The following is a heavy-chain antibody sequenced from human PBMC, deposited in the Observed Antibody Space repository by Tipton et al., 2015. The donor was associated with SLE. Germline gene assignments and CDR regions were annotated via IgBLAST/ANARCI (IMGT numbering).Heavy chain of an antibody. D-gene: IGHD2/OR15-2a*01. CDR3: SRGNFQHQGF. CDR2: INQGGSEN. CDR1: GFHFSTYG. V-gene: IGHV3-7*04. Sequence: SLRLSCAASGFHFSTYGMNWVRQAPGKGLEWVASINQGGSENHYVDSVRGRFTISRDNAKNSPYLQMNTLRAEDTAVYYCSRGNFQHQGFWGQGTLVTVSS. J-gene: IGHJ4*02.